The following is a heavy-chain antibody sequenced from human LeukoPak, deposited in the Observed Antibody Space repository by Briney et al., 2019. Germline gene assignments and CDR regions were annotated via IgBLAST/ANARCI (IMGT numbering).Heavy chain of an antibody. CDR3: ARDSGVAAAGTNGVYYYGMDV. CDR1: GGSISTYY. V-gene: IGHV4-59*06. D-gene: IGHD6-13*01. Sequence: SETLSLTCTVSGGSISTYYWSWIRQHPGKGLEWIGYIYYSGSTYYNPSLKSRVTISVDTSKNQFSLKLSSVTAADTAVYYCARDSGVAAAGTNGVYYYGMDVWGQGTTVTVSS. J-gene: IGHJ6*02. CDR2: IYYSGST.